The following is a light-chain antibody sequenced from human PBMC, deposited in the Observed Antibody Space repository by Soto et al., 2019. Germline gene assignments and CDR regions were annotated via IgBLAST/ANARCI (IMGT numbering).Light chain of an antibody. CDR1: SSDVGGYNY. Sequence: QSALTQPRSVSGSPGQSVTISCTGTSSDVGGYNYVSWYQHHTGKVPKLMIYDVTKRPSGVPDRFSGSKSGNTASLTISGLQAEDEADYYCCSYAGSYTVIFGVGTKLTVL. CDR2: DVT. CDR3: CSYAGSYTVI. V-gene: IGLV2-11*01. J-gene: IGLJ2*01.